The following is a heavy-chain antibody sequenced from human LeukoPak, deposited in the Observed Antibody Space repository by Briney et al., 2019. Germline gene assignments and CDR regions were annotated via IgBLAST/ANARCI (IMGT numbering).Heavy chain of an antibody. CDR2: IIPILGIA. CDR3: ARDRAARRGWFDP. Sequence: SVKVSCKASGYTFTGYYMHWVRQAPGQGLEWMGRIIPILGIANYAQKFQGRVAITADKSTSTAYMEVSSLRSEDTAVYYCARDRAARRGWFDPWGQGTLVTVSS. V-gene: IGHV1-69*04. D-gene: IGHD6-6*01. J-gene: IGHJ5*02. CDR1: GYTFTGYY.